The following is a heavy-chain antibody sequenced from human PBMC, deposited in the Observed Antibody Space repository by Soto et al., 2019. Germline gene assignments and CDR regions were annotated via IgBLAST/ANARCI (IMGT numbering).Heavy chain of an antibody. CDR3: ARLGAAVAGTLYFDL. V-gene: IGHV4-61*08. D-gene: IGHD6-19*01. CDR1: GGSIDSGDYY. CDR2: VYYSGTT. J-gene: IGHJ2*01. Sequence: LSLTCTVSGGSIDSGDYYWSWIRQPPGKGLEWIGYVYYSGTTNYNPFLKSRVTLSLDKSKNQFSLKMNSVTAADTAVYYCARLGAAVAGTLYFDLWGRGTLVTVSS.